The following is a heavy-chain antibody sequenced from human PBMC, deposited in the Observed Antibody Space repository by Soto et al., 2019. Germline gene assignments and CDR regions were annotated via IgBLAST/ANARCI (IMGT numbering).Heavy chain of an antibody. D-gene: IGHD3-9*01. V-gene: IGHV4-34*01. CDR3: ASVLRYL. Sequence: QVQLQQWGAGLLKPSETLSLTCAVYGGSFSGYYWSWIRQPPGKGLEWIGEINDSGRTNYNPSLTSRVTISVDTSKNQCSLNLRSVTAADTAVYYCASVLRYLWGQGTLVTVSS. CDR1: GGSFSGYY. J-gene: IGHJ4*02. CDR2: INDSGRT.